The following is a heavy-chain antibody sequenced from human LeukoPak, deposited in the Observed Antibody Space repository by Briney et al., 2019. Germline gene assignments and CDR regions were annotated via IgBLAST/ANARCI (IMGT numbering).Heavy chain of an antibody. D-gene: IGHD6-19*01. J-gene: IGHJ4*02. Sequence: GGSLRLSCAASGFTFDDYAMHRVRQAPGKGLEWVSGISWNSGSIGYADSVKGRFTISRDNAKNSLYLQMSSLRAEDTALHYCAKGGSSGWYSPFDYWGQGTLVTVSS. CDR3: AKGGSSGWYSPFDY. V-gene: IGHV3-9*01. CDR2: ISWNSGSI. CDR1: GFTFDDYA.